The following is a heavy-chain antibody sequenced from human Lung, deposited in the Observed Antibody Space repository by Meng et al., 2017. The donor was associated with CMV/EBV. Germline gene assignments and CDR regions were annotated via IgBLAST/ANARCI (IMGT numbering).Heavy chain of an antibody. Sequence: GGSLRLXCAASGFTFSNYGMHWVRQAPGKGLEWVAFISYDGSNKYYADSVKGRFTISRDNSKKTLYLQMNSLRAEDTAVYYCARGADSSSFSPESARGYYYFGMDVWGKGTXVTVSS. D-gene: IGHD6-13*01. J-gene: IGHJ6*04. CDR2: ISYDGSNK. CDR3: ARGADSSSFSPESARGYYYFGMDV. CDR1: GFTFSNYG. V-gene: IGHV3-30*19.